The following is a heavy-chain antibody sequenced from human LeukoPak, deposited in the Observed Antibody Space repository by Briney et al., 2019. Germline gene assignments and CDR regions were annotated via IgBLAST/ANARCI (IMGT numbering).Heavy chain of an antibody. Sequence: ASVKVSCKASGYTFTSYYMHWVRQAPGQGLEWMGIINASGGSTSYAQKFQARVTMTRDTSTSTVYMELSSLRSEDTAVYYCARSGEPSYDILTGYSRFDYWGQGTLVTVSS. V-gene: IGHV1-46*01. CDR3: ARSGEPSYDILTGYSRFDY. CDR1: GYTFTSYY. CDR2: INASGGST. J-gene: IGHJ4*02. D-gene: IGHD3-9*01.